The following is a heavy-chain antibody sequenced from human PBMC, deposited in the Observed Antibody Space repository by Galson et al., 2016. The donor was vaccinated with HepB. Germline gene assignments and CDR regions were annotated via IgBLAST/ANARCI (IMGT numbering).Heavy chain of an antibody. CDR1: GFNFRTYS. D-gene: IGHD6-13*01. V-gene: IGHV3-53*01. CDR3: ARAIAVAGNFDY. CDR2: IYTGGST. Sequence: SLRLSCAASGFNFRTYSVNWVRQAPGKGLEWVSVIYTGGSTYYADSVKGRFTISRDNSKNMLYLQMNSLRAEDTAVYYCARAIAVAGNFDYWGQGTLVTVAS. J-gene: IGHJ4*02.